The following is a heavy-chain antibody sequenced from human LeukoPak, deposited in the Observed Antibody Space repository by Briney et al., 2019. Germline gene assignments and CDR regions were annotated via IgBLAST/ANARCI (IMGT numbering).Heavy chain of an antibody. Sequence: SETLSLTCTVSGGSISSGGYYWSWIRQHPGKGLEWIGYIYYSGSTYYNPSLKSRVTISVDTSKNQFSLKLSSVTAADTAVYYCARDQVDTAMVTTQGDYYYYYYMDVWGKGTTVTVSS. CDR3: ARDQVDTAMVTTQGDYYYYYYMDV. CDR1: GGSISSGGYY. D-gene: IGHD5-18*01. J-gene: IGHJ6*03. CDR2: IYYSGST. V-gene: IGHV4-31*03.